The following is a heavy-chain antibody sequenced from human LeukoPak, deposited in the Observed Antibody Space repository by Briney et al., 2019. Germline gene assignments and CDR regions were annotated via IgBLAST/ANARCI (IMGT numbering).Heavy chain of an antibody. D-gene: IGHD5-12*01. CDR3: AGSGYDGVFDY. CDR2: INHSGST. V-gene: IGHV4-34*01. CDR1: GGSFSGYY. Sequence: PSETLSLTRAVYGGSFSGYYWSWIRQPPGKGLEWIGEINHSGSTNYNPSLKSRVTISVDTSKNQFSLKLSSVTAADTAVYYCAGSGYDGVFDYWGQGTLVTVSS. J-gene: IGHJ4*02.